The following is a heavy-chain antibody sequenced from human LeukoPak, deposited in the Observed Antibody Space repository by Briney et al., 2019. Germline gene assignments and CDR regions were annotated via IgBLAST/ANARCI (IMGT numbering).Heavy chain of an antibody. CDR2: ITSDSNYR. D-gene: IGHD3-10*01. CDR3: VRNLFYGSGSFAY. V-gene: IGHV3-21*01. J-gene: IGHJ4*02. CDR1: GFTFSGYS. Sequence: GRSLRLSCAASGFTFSGYSMNWVRQAPGKGLEWVSLITSDSNYRYYADAVKGRFSISRDNANNSLYLQMYNLRAEDTALYYCVRNLFYGSGSFAYWGRGTLVTVSS.